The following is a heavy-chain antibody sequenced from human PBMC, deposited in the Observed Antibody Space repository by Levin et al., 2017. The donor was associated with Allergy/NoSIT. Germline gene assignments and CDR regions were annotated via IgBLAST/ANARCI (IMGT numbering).Heavy chain of an antibody. CDR3: ARHVSAPPDYYYMDV. CDR1: GGSLSSNTHY. Sequence: SETLSLTCTVSGGSLSSNTHYWGWIRQPPGKGLEWIATIYYSGSTYYNPSLKSRVTISVDTSKNQFSLKLSSVTAADTAVYYCARHVSAPPDYYYMDVWGKGTTVTVSS. J-gene: IGHJ6*03. CDR2: IYYSGST. D-gene: IGHD5/OR15-5a*01. V-gene: IGHV4-39*01.